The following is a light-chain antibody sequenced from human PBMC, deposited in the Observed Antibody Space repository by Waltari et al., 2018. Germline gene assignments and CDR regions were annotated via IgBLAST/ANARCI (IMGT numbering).Light chain of an antibody. Sequence: DIQMTQSPPTLSASVGDRVPITCRASQSIGSWLAWYQQKPGKAPKLLIYEAPSLESGIPSRFSASGSGTEFTLTISSLQPDDFATYYCQQYNSYPITFGPGTKVDI. CDR1: QSIGSW. V-gene: IGKV1-5*03. J-gene: IGKJ3*01. CDR3: QQYNSYPIT. CDR2: EAP.